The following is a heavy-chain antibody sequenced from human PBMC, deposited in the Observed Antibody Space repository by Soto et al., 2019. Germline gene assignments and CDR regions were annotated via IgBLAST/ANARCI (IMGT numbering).Heavy chain of an antibody. CDR3: ARNYYDSSDRDYLDY. D-gene: IGHD3-22*01. V-gene: IGHV1-2*02. CDR2: INPITGGT. Sequence: ASVKVSCKASGYTFTAYYIHWVRQAPGQGLEWMGWINPITGGTNYAPNFQGRVTMTRDTSISTAYMELSSLRSDDTALYYCARNYYDSSDRDYLDYCGQGTLVTV. J-gene: IGHJ4*02. CDR1: GYTFTAYY.